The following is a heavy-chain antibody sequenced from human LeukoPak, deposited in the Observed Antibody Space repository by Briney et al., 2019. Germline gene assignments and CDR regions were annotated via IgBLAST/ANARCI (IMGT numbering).Heavy chain of an antibody. CDR1: GFTFSSYW. CDR3: ARGLDVVGRGRGVYEY. D-gene: IGHD5/OR15-5a*01. J-gene: IGHJ4*02. Sequence: GGSLRLSCAASGFTFSSYWMHWVRQAPGKGLVWVSRINSEGSSTTDADSVKDRFTVSRDNAKNTLYLQMNSLRVEDTAVYFCARGLDVVGRGRGVYEYWGQGTLVTVSS. CDR2: INSEGSST. V-gene: IGHV3-74*01.